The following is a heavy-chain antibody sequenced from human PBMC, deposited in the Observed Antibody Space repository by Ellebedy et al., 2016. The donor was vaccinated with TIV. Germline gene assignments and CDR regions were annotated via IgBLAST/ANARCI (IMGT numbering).Heavy chain of an antibody. CDR1: GGSISSYY. V-gene: IGHV4-59*08. D-gene: IGHD6-13*01. CDR3: ARFDIAAEGTGGMDH. J-gene: IGHJ4*02. CDR2: IFYSGST. Sequence: MPSETLSLTCTVSGGSISSYYWNWIRQPPGKGLEWIAYIFYSGSTNYNPSLKSRVTISVDTSKNQFSLKLRSVTAADTAVYYCARFDIAAEGTGGMDHWGQGTLVAVSS.